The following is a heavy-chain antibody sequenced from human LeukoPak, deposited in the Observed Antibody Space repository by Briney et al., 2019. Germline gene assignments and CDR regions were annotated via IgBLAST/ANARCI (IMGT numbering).Heavy chain of an antibody. Sequence: ASVKVSCKASGGTFSSYAISWVRQAPGQGLEWMGWINPNSGGTNYAQKFQGRVTMTRDTSISTAYMELSRLRSDDTAVYYCASSSSGYYYSYFDYWGQGTLVTVSS. J-gene: IGHJ4*02. CDR1: GGTFSSYA. D-gene: IGHD3-22*01. V-gene: IGHV1-2*02. CDR3: ASSSSGYYYSYFDY. CDR2: INPNSGGT.